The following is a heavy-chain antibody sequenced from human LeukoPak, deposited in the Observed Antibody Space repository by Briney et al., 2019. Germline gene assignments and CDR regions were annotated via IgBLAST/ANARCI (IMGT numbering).Heavy chain of an antibody. CDR2: TYYRSKWYN. CDR1: GDNVSSNSAA. Sequence: SQTLSLTCAISGDNVSSNSAAWNWTRQSPSRGLEWLGRTYYRSKWYNDYAVSVKSRITINPDTSKNQFSLQLNSVTPEDTAVYYCAREEQWLGDWYFDLWGRGTLVTVSS. D-gene: IGHD6-19*01. V-gene: IGHV6-1*01. J-gene: IGHJ2*01. CDR3: AREEQWLGDWYFDL.